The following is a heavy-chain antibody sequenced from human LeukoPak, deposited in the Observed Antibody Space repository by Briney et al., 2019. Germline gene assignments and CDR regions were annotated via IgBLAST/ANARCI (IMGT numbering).Heavy chain of an antibody. J-gene: IGHJ6*04. CDR2: ISSSGSTI. Sequence: GGFLRLSCAASGLTFSSYEMNWVRQAPGKGLEWVSYISSSGSTIYYADSVKGRFTISRDNPKNSLYLQMNSLRAEDTAVYYCAELGITMIGGVWGKGTTVTISS. V-gene: IGHV3-48*03. CDR1: GLTFSSYE. D-gene: IGHD3-10*02. CDR3: AELGITMIGGV.